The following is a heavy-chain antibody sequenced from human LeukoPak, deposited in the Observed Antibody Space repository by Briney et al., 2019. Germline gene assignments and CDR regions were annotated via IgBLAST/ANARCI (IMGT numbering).Heavy chain of an antibody. J-gene: IGHJ1*01. CDR2: INPNSGGT. Sequence: ASVKVSCKASGYTFTSYGISWVRQAPGQGLEWMGWINPNSGGTNYAQKFQGWVTMTRDTSISTAYMELSRLRSDDTAVYYCARSPAGGYFQHWGQGTLVTVSS. CDR1: GYTFTSYG. D-gene: IGHD3-10*01. V-gene: IGHV1-2*04. CDR3: ARSPAGGYFQH.